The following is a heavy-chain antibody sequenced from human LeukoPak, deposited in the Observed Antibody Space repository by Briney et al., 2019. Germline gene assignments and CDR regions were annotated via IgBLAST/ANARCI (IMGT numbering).Heavy chain of an antibody. CDR3: ARVVYDSSTYPKSYFDF. J-gene: IGHJ4*02. CDR1: GGSISSSSYY. Sequence: PSETLSLTCTVSGGSISSSSYYWGWIRQPPGKGLEWIGSIYYRGIPYYNPSLKRRVTFSVDTSKNQFCPDLSSVPAADTAVYYCARVVYDSSTYPKSYFDFWGQGTLVTVSS. D-gene: IGHD3-22*01. V-gene: IGHV4-39*07. CDR2: IYYRGIP.